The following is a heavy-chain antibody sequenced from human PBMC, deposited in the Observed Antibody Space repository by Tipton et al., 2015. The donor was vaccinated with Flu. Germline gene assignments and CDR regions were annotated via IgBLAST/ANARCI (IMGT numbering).Heavy chain of an antibody. CDR1: GYIFTNYW. CDR2: IHPADSDT. Sequence: QLVQSGAEVKKPGESLKISCETSGYIFTNYWIAWVRQMPGKGLEWMGIIHPADSDTRYSPSFQGQVTISVDKSVNTAYLQWGSLKASDTAMYYCARRGGSNWPLEVDYWGQGTRVTVSS. D-gene: IGHD6-13*01. V-gene: IGHV5-51*01. J-gene: IGHJ4*02. CDR3: ARRGGSNWPLEVDY.